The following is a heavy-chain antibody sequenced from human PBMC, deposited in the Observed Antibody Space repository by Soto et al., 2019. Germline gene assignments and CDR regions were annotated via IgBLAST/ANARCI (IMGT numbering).Heavy chain of an antibody. Sequence: QVQLVQSGAEVQKPGASVKVSCKASGYTFTGYYMDWVRQAPGQGLEWMGIIDPSGGSITYAQKFQGGVIMTSDPSTGPVNMELSSLRSEDTAVYYCARRGYDYGSGNYYPFDYWGQGPLVASPQ. CDR3: ARRGYDYGSGNYYPFDY. D-gene: IGHD3-10*01. J-gene: IGHJ4*02. CDR1: GYTFTGYY. V-gene: IGHV1-46*01. CDR2: IDPSGGSI.